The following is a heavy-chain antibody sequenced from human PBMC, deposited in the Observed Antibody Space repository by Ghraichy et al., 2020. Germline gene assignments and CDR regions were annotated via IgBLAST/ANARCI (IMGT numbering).Heavy chain of an antibody. D-gene: IGHD5-24*01. V-gene: IGHV3-48*02. CDR1: GFIFSSYN. J-gene: IGHJ6*02. CDR3: ARDQDGWQNGMDV. Sequence: GSLRLSCAASGFIFSSYNMNWVRQAPGKGLECVSYITSSSRTIYYADSVKGRFTISRDNAKNSLYLQMNSLRDEDTAVYYCARDQDGWQNGMDVWGQGTTVTVSS. CDR2: ITSSSRTI.